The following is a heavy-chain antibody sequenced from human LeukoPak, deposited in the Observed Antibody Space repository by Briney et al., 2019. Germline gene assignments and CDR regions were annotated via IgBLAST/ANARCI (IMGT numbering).Heavy chain of an antibody. CDR3: AKGSNRGVATIDY. J-gene: IGHJ4*02. V-gene: IGHV3-30*18. Sequence: GRSLRLSCAASGFTFSSYGMHWVRQAPGKGLDWVAVISYDGSNKYYADSVKGRFTISRDNSKNTLFLQMNSLRAEDTAVHYCAKGSNRGVATIDYWGQGTLVTVSS. CDR1: GFTFSSYG. D-gene: IGHD5-12*01. CDR2: ISYDGSNK.